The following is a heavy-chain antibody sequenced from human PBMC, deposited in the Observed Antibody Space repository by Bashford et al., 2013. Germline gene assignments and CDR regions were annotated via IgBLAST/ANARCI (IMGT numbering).Heavy chain of an antibody. D-gene: IGHD3-10*01. V-gene: IGHV1-69*13. CDR1: GGTFSSYA. J-gene: IGHJ4*02. Sequence: SVKVSCKASGGTFSSYAISWVRQAPGQGLEWMGGIIPIFGTANYAQKFQGRVTITADESTSTAYMELSSLRSEDTAVYYCARYGSGTNLKDPFDKWGQGTLVTVSS. CDR3: ARYGSGTNLKDPFDK. CDR2: IIPIFGTA.